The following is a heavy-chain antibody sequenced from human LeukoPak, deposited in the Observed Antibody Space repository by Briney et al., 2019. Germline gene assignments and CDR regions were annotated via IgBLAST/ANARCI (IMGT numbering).Heavy chain of an antibody. CDR2: IYHSGST. CDR3: ARGGSSQATPNSFEP. Sequence: SETLSLTCAVYGGSFSGYYWSWIRQPPGKGLEWIGEIYHSGSTNYNPSLKSRVTISVDTSKNQFSLKLSSVTAADTAVYYCARGGSSQATPNSFEPWGQGALVTVSS. J-gene: IGHJ5*02. D-gene: IGHD2-2*01. CDR1: GGSFSGYY. V-gene: IGHV4-34*01.